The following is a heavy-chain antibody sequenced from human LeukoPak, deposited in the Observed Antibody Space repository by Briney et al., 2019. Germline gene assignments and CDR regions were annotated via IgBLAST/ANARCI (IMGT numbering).Heavy chain of an antibody. V-gene: IGHV3-74*01. Sequence: GGSLRLSCAVSGFIFSNYWMHWVRQAPGKGLVWVSRMNSDGSSTSYADSVRGRFTISRDNAKNTLYLQMNSLRAEDTAVYYCARGDGYSYGFYYYYYMDVWGKGTTVTVSS. CDR1: GFIFSNYW. CDR3: ARGDGYSYGFYYYYYMDV. D-gene: IGHD5-18*01. CDR2: MNSDGSST. J-gene: IGHJ6*03.